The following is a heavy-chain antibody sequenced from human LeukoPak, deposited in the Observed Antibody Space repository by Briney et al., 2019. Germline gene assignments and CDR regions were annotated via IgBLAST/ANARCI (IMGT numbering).Heavy chain of an antibody. CDR2: IYYSGST. CDR3: ASRITIFGVVRADY. CDR1: GGSISSYY. Sequence: SETLSLTCTVSGGSISSYYWSWIRQPPGKGLEWIGYIYYSGSTNYNPSLKSRVTISVDTSKNQFSLKLSSVTAADTAVYYCASRITIFGVVRADYWGQGTLVTVSS. J-gene: IGHJ4*02. D-gene: IGHD3-3*01. V-gene: IGHV4-59*01.